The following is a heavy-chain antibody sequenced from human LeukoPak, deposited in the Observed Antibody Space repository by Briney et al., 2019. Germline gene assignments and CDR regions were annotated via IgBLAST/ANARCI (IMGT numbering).Heavy chain of an antibody. V-gene: IGHV4-39*07. D-gene: IGHD6-19*01. CDR2: IYYSGST. CDR3: ARAYSGWTYYYYYYYMDV. J-gene: IGHJ6*03. Sequence: SETLSLTCTVSGGSISSSSYYWGWIRQPPVKGLEWIGCIYYSGSTYYNPSLKSRVTISVDTSKNQFSLKLSSVTAADTAVYYCARAYSGWTYYYYYYYMDVWGKGTTVTVSS. CDR1: GGSISSSSYY.